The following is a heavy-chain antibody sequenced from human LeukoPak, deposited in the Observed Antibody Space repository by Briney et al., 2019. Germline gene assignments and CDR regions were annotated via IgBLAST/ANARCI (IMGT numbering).Heavy chain of an antibody. V-gene: IGHV4-39*01. J-gene: IGHJ4*02. D-gene: IGHD3-22*01. CDR2: IYYSGST. CDR3: ARHPYDSSGFHYFDY. CDR1: GGSISSSSYY. Sequence: SQTLSLTCTVSGGSISSSSYYWGWIRQSPGKGLEWIGSIYYSGSTDYNPSLKSRVTISVDTSKNQFSLKMSSVTAADTTVYYCARHPYDSSGFHYFDYWGQGTLVTVSS.